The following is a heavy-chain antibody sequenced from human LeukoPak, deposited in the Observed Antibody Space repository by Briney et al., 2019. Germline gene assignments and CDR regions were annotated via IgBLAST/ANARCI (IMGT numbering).Heavy chain of an antibody. CDR2: ISSSSSTI. Sequence: GGSLRLSCAASGFTFSNYNMNWVRQAPGKGLEWVSYISSSSSTIYYADSVKGRFTISRDNAKNSLYLQMNSLRAEDTAVYYCARWLRVVTAIPPTDAFDIWGQGTMVTVSS. J-gene: IGHJ3*02. V-gene: IGHV3-48*01. D-gene: IGHD2-21*02. CDR3: ARWLRVVTAIPPTDAFDI. CDR1: GFTFSNYN.